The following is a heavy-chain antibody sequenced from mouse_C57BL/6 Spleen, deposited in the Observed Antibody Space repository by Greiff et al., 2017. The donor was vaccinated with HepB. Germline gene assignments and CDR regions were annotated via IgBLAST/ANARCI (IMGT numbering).Heavy chain of an antibody. CDR1: GYTFTSYW. Sequence: VQLQQSGAELAKPGASVKLSCKASGYTFTSYWMHWLKPRPGQGLEWIGYINPSSGYTKYNQKFKDKATLTADKSSSTAYMQLSSLTYEDSAVYYCAIYGNLEYFDYWGQGTTLTVAS. D-gene: IGHD2-1*01. CDR3: AIYGNLEYFDY. J-gene: IGHJ2*01. CDR2: INPSSGYT. V-gene: IGHV1-7*01.